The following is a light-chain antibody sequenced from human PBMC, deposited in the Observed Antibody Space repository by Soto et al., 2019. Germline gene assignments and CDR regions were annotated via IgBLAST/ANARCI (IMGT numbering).Light chain of an antibody. CDR2: GAS. V-gene: IGKV3-20*01. Sequence: EIGLTQSPGTLSLSPGEGATLSCRASQSISSTDLAWYQQKPGQAPRLLIYGASSRATGIPDRFTGRGSGTDSTLTISRLEPEDLAVYYCEHYGSSTGTFGQGTKVEIK. J-gene: IGKJ1*01. CDR3: EHYGSSTGT. CDR1: QSISSTD.